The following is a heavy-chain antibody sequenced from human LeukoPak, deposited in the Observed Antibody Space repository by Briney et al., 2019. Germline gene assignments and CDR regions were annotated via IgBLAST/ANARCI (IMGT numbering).Heavy chain of an antibody. CDR1: GGSISSYYW. CDR2: TYWDDDK. Sequence: TLSLTCTVSGGSISSYYWSWIRQPPGKALEWLALTYWDDDKRYSPSLKSRLTITKDTSKNQVVLTMTNMDPVDTATYYCAHRGWLMLFDYWGQGTLVTVSS. V-gene: IGHV2-5*08. J-gene: IGHJ4*02. D-gene: IGHD3-10*02. CDR3: AHRGWLMLFDY.